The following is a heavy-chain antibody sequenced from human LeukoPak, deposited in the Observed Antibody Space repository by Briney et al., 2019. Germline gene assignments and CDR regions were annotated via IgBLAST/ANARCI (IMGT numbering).Heavy chain of an antibody. CDR1: DFTVSSNS. Sequence: GGSLRLSCAASDFTVSSNSMSWVSQAPGKGLEWVSVTYSSGSTHYADSVKGRFTISRDSSKNTLYLQMNSLRAEDTAVYYCATESYGGAWGQGTLVTVSS. CDR3: ATESYGGA. D-gene: IGHD1-26*01. CDR2: TYSSGST. J-gene: IGHJ4*02. V-gene: IGHV3-53*01.